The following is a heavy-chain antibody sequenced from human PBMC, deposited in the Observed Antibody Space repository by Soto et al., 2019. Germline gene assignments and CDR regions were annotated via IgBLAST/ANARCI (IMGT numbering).Heavy chain of an antibody. CDR3: ARTYYYDSSGYYRRANYYFDY. V-gene: IGHV5-51*01. J-gene: IGHJ4*02. Sequence: GESLKISCQGSGYRFTTYWIAWVRQMPGKGLEWTGIIYPGDSDTRYSPSFQGQVTISADKSISTAYLQWSSLKASDTAMYYCARTYYYDSSGYYRRANYYFDYWGQGTLVTVSS. CDR2: IYPGDSDT. CDR1: GYRFTTYW. D-gene: IGHD3-22*01.